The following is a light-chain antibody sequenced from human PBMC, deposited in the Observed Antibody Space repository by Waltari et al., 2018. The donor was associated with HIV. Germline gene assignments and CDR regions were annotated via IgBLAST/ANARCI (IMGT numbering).Light chain of an antibody. CDR1: QNISDF. J-gene: IGKJ2*01. CDR3: QQSASTPHT. V-gene: IGKV1-39*01. CDR2: AAS. Sequence: DIQMTQSPSSLSASVGDRVTVTCRASQNISDFLNWYQQKPGRAPNLLIYAASSLHSGVPSRILGSNSGTVFTLTISSLQPEDFATYYCQQSASTPHTFGPGTKVEIK.